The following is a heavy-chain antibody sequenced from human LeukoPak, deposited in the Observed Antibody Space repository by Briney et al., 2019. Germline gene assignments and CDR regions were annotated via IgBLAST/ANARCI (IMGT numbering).Heavy chain of an antibody. CDR2: ISSSGSTI. CDR1: GFTFSSYA. V-gene: IGHV3-48*03. D-gene: IGHD6-19*01. J-gene: IGHJ4*02. CDR3: ARVSVAGYFDY. Sequence: WGSPRLSGAASGFTFSSYATHWVRQAPGKGLEWVSYISSSGSTIYYADSVKGRFTISRDNAKNSLYLQMNSLRAEDTAVYYCARVSVAGYFDYWGQGTLVTVSS.